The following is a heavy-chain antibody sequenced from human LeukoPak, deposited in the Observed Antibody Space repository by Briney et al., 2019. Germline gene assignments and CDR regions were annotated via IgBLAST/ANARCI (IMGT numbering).Heavy chain of an antibody. Sequence: SGGSLRLSCAASGFTFSSYAMSWVRQGLGRGLEGVSAISGSGGSTYYADSVKGRFTISRDNSKNTLYLQMNSLRAEDTAVYYCAKGTSLYYYGSGSYYNLGNYFDYWGQGTLVTVSS. D-gene: IGHD3-10*01. J-gene: IGHJ4*02. V-gene: IGHV3-23*01. CDR1: GFTFSSYA. CDR2: ISGSGGST. CDR3: AKGTSLYYYGSGSYYNLGNYFDY.